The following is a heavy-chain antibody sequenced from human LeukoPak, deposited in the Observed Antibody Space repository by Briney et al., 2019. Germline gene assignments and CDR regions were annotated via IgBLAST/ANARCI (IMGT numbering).Heavy chain of an antibody. V-gene: IGHV4-61*02. CDR3: ARQTLGGSYDWFDP. Sequence: PSQTLSLTCTVSGGSISSGSYYWSWIRQPAGKGLEWIGRIYTSGSTNYNPSLKSRVTISVDTSKNQFSLKLSSVTAADTAVYYCARQTLGGSYDWFDPWGQGTLVTVSS. J-gene: IGHJ5*02. D-gene: IGHD1-26*01. CDR1: GGSISSGSYY. CDR2: IYTSGST.